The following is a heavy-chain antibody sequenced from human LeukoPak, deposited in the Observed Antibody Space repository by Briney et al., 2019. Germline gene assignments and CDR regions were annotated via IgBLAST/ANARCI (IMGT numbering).Heavy chain of an antibody. D-gene: IGHD5-18*01. CDR3: ARAGGTAMVNFDY. V-gene: IGHV3-21*01. CDR1: GFTFSSYS. CDR2: ISSSSSYI. Sequence: GGSPRLSCAASGFTFSSYSMNWVRQAPGKGLEWVSSISSSSSYIYYADSVKGRFTISRDNAKNSLYLQMNSLRAEDTAVYYCARAGGTAMVNFDYWGQGTLVTVSS. J-gene: IGHJ4*02.